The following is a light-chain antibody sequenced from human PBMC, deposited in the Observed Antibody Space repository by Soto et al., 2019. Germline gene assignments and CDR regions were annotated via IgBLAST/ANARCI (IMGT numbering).Light chain of an antibody. CDR2: WAS. Sequence: DIVMTQSQDSLAVSLGERATINCKSSQTISYSSNNKNYLAWYQQKPGQPPKLLIYWASTRESGVPDRFSGSGSGTDFTLTISGLQAEDVAVYYCQQYYSTPFTFGPGTKVDIK. CDR3: QQYYSTPFT. V-gene: IGKV4-1*01. J-gene: IGKJ3*01. CDR1: QTISYSSNNKNY.